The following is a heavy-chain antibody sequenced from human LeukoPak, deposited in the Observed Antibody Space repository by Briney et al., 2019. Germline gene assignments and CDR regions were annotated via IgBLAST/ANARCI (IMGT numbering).Heavy chain of an antibody. Sequence: GGSLRLSCAASGFTFSNYGMHWVRQAPGKGLEWVAVISYDGSNKYYADSVKGRFTISRDNSKNTLYLQMNSLRAEDTAVYYCARDPLYDFWFDYWGQGTLVTVSS. J-gene: IGHJ4*02. CDR3: ARDPLYDFWFDY. V-gene: IGHV3-30*03. D-gene: IGHD3-3*01. CDR2: ISYDGSNK. CDR1: GFTFSNYG.